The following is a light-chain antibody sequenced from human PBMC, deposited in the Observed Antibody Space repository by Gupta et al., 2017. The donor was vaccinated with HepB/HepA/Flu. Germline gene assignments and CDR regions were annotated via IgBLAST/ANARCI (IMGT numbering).Light chain of an antibody. J-gene: IGKJ1*01. CDR2: KVS. V-gene: IGKV2-30*01. Sequence: DVVKTQSPLSLPVTLGQPASISCRSSQSLVYSDGNTYLNWFPQRPGQSPRRLIYKVSKGDFGGPDKFSGSGSGTDFTPKSSRGEAEDVGDYYCMQGTHLGTFGQGTKVEIK. CDR3: MQGTHLGT. CDR1: QSLVYSDGNTY.